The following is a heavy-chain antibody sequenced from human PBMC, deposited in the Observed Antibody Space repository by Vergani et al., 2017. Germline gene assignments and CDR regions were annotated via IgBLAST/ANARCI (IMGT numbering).Heavy chain of an antibody. CDR2: ISYDGNKK. CDR1: GFPFSDYG. V-gene: IGHV3-30*03. Sequence: QVQLVESGGGEVQPGRSLRLSCSAAGFPFSDYGVHWVRQAPGKGLEWVSVISYDGNKKNYADSVKGRFTISRDNSKNTLYLQMTSLRVEDTAVYYCARGNWNDGFNSYYYMDVWGKGTTVTVSS. CDR3: ARGNWNDGFNSYYYMDV. D-gene: IGHD1-1*01. J-gene: IGHJ6*03.